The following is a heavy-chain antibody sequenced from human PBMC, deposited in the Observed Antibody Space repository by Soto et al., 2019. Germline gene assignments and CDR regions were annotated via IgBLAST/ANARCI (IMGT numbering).Heavy chain of an antibody. CDR3: ASYLPYMVRGHYYGMDV. Sequence: ASVNVSCKASVYTFTSYGISWVRQAPGQGLEWMGWISAYNGNTNYAQKLQGRVTMTTDTSTSTAYMELRSLRSDDTAVSYCASYLPYMVRGHYYGMDVWGQGTTVTVSS. CDR2: ISAYNGNT. J-gene: IGHJ6*02. CDR1: VYTFTSYG. D-gene: IGHD3-10*01. V-gene: IGHV1-18*04.